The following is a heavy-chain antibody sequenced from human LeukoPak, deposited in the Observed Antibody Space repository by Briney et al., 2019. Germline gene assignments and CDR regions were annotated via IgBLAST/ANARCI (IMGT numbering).Heavy chain of an antibody. J-gene: IGHJ6*03. D-gene: IGHD5-18*01. V-gene: IGHV1-69*13. CDR1: GGTFSSYA. CDR3: ASTAPASTYYYYYYMDV. CDR2: IIPIFGTA. Sequence: SVKVSCKXSGGTFSSYAISWVQQAPGQGLEWMGGIIPIFGTANYAQKFQGRVTITADESTSTAYMELSSLRSEDTAVYYCASTAPASTYYYYYYMDVWGKGTTVTVSS.